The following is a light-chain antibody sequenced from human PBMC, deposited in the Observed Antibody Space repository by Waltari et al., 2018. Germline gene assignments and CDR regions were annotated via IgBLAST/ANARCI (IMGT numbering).Light chain of an antibody. CDR1: QSLLLSNGNTY. CDR2: LGS. V-gene: IGKV2-28*01. Sequence: DIVMTQSPLSLLVTPGEPASISCRSSQSLLLSNGNTYLDWYLQKPGQSLPLLIYLGSNRASGVPDRFSGSGSGSDFILRISKVEAEDVGVYYCMQALQTPYTFGQGTKLEIK. J-gene: IGKJ2*01. CDR3: MQALQTPYT.